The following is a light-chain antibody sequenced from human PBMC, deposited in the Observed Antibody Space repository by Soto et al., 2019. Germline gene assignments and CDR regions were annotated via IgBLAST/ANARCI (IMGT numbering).Light chain of an antibody. CDR2: DAS. Sequence: DIEMTQSPSTLSASVGDRVTITFLASQSISMWLAWYQQKPGKAPKLLIYDASTLQSGVPSRFSGSGSGTEFTLTISSLEPDAFVTYYCQQYDTYPWTFGQGTKVDIK. CDR1: QSISMW. J-gene: IGKJ1*01. V-gene: IGKV1-5*01. CDR3: QQYDTYPWT.